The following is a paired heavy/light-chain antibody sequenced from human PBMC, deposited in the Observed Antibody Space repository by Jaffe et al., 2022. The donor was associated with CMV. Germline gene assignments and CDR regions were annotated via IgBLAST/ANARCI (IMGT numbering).Light chain of an antibody. Sequence: DIVMTQSPDSLAVSLGERASISCKSSQSIFYKSDNKNYLAWYQQKPGHPPKLLIYWASTRESGVPDRFSGSGSGTDFTLTISSMQAEDVATYYCQQYYFNPPVTFGQGTKLEIK. CDR3: QQYYFNPPVT. V-gene: IGKV4-1*01. CDR1: QSIFYKSDNKNY. J-gene: IGKJ2*01. CDR2: WAS.
Heavy chain of an antibody. CDR1: GYDFIHYP. J-gene: IGHJ6*03. CDR2: ISPGNGNI. Sequence: QVQLVQSGAEVKKPGASVNISCKTSGYDFIHYPIHWVRQAPGQGLEWLGWISPGNGNIKSSHKFQDRLTLTTDTSATTVYMELSSLRSEDTAVYYCARDPRGGFYRYYMDFWGRGTTVLVSS. CDR3: ARDPRGGFYRYYMDF. D-gene: IGHD3-10*01. V-gene: IGHV1-3*01.